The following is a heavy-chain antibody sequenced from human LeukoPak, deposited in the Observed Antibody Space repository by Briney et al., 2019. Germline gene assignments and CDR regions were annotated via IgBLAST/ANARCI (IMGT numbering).Heavy chain of an antibody. J-gene: IGHJ3*02. V-gene: IGHV4-59*01. Sequence: SETLSLTCTVSGGPISSYYWSWIRQPPGKGLEWIGYIYYSGSTNYNPSLKSRVTISVDTSKNQFSLKLSSVTAADTAVYYCARDGQLGAFGIWGQGTMVTVSS. CDR1: GGPISSYY. CDR3: ARDGQLGAFGI. D-gene: IGHD6-13*01. CDR2: IYYSGST.